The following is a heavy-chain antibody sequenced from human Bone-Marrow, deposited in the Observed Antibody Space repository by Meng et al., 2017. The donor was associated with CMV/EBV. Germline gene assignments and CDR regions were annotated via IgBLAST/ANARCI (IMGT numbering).Heavy chain of an antibody. J-gene: IGHJ5*02. CDR2: ISSSSSYI. D-gene: IGHD1-14*01. Sequence: GESLKISCAASGFTFSSYSMNWVRQAPGKGLEWVSSISSSSSYIYYADSVKGRFTISRDNAKNSLYLQMNSLRAEDTAVYYCARDSTRTRFDPWGQGTLVIVSS. CDR1: GFTFSSYS. V-gene: IGHV3-21*01. CDR3: ARDSTRTRFDP.